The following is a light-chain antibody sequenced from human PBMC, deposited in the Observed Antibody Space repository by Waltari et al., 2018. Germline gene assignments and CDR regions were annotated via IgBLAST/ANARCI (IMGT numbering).Light chain of an antibody. Sequence: SYVLTQPPSVSVAPGQTARITCGGNDIASKSVHWNQQKPGQAPVVGVYDDTDRPSGIPGRFSGANSGNTATLIISRVEAGDEADYYCQVWDSGSHHVLFGGGTKLTVL. V-gene: IGLV3-21*02. CDR1: DIASKS. CDR3: QVWDSGSHHVL. CDR2: DDT. J-gene: IGLJ2*01.